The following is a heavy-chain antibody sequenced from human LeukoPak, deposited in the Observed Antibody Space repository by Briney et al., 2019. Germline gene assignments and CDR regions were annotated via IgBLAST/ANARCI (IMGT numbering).Heavy chain of an antibody. V-gene: IGHV1-2*02. CDR3: AGLGYCSSTSCYASNFDF. Sequence: EAPVKVSCKAFGYTFTGYYMHWVRQAPGQGVEWVGWINPNSGGTNYAQKFQGRVTMTRDTSISTAYMELSRLRSDDTAVYYCAGLGYCSSTSCYASNFDFWGQGTLVTVSS. J-gene: IGHJ4*02. CDR1: GYTFTGYY. CDR2: INPNSGGT. D-gene: IGHD2-2*01.